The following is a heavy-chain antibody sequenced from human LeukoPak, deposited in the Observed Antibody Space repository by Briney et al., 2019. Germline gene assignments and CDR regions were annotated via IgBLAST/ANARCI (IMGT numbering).Heavy chain of an antibody. V-gene: IGHV3-21*01. Sequence: GGSLRLSCAASGFTFSSYSMNWVRQAPGKGLEWVSSISSSSSYIYYADSVKGRLTISRDNAKNSLYLQMNSLRAEDTAVYYCARASGWAFDYWGQGTLVTVSS. CDR2: ISSSSSYI. D-gene: IGHD6-19*01. CDR1: GFTFSSYS. J-gene: IGHJ4*02. CDR3: ARASGWAFDY.